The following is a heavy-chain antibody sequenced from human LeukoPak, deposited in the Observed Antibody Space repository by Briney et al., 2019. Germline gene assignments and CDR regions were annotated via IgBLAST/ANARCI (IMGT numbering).Heavy chain of an antibody. CDR1: GGSLTSNSYY. Sequence: SETLSLTCTVSGGSLTSNSYYWGWIRQPPGKGLEWIGSIYYSGSTYYNPSLKSRVTISVDTSKNQFSLKLSSVTAADTAVYYCARAPKRRMSPLWFGELLLLGDAFDIWGQGTMVTVSS. V-gene: IGHV4-39*07. CDR3: ARAPKRRMSPLWFGELLLLGDAFDI. J-gene: IGHJ3*02. CDR2: IYYSGST. D-gene: IGHD3-10*01.